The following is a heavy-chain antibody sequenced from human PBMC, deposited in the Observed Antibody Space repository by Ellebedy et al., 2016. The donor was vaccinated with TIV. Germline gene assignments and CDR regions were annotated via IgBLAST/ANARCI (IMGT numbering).Heavy chain of an antibody. V-gene: IGHV3-9*01. Sequence: GGSLRLSXAASGFIFGDYAMHWVRQVPGKGLEWVSGISWKSGSKGYAASVKGRFTISRDNAKNTLYLQMNSLRAEDTAVYYCARGGYDHAFDIWGQGTTVTVSS. D-gene: IGHD3-16*01. CDR3: ARGGYDHAFDI. CDR1: GFIFGDYA. CDR2: ISWKSGSK. J-gene: IGHJ3*02.